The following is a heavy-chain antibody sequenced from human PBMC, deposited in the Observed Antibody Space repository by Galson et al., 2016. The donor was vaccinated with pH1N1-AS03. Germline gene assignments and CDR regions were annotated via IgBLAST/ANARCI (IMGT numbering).Heavy chain of an antibody. D-gene: IGHD1-26*01. CDR2: INPENGVT. CDR1: GYIFTDFY. CDR3: ARDPRGPCSSATCATTYYFGMDV. Sequence: SVKASCKASGYIFTDFYVHWVRQAPGQGLEWMGWINPENGVTSYAQKFQAWVTMTGDTSISTAYMELHGLKSDDTAVYYCARDPRGPCSSATCATTYYFGMDVWGQGTTVIVSS. V-gene: IGHV1-2*04. J-gene: IGHJ6*02.